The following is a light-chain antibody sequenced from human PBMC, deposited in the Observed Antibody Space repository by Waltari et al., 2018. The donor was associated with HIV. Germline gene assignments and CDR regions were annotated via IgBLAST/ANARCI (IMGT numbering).Light chain of an antibody. CDR2: SNN. CDR1: SSNIGSNT. Sequence: QSVLTQPPSASGTPGQRVTISCSGSSSNIGSNTVNWYQQLRGTAPKLLISSNNQRPSGVPDRFSGSKSGTSASLAISGLQSEDEADYYCAAWDDSLAWVFGGGTKLTVL. CDR3: AAWDDSLAWV. J-gene: IGLJ3*02. V-gene: IGLV1-44*01.